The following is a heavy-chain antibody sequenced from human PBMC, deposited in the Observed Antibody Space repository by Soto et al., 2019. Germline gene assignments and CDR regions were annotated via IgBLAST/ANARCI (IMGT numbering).Heavy chain of an antibody. CDR3: ARGTRGYSSSCYAV. CDR2: VYDSGST. D-gene: IGHD6-13*01. Sequence: ASETLSLTCAVYGGSFSGYYWSWIRQPPGKGLEWIGRVYDSGSTNYNPSLKSRVTISVDTSKNQLSLKLSSVTAADTAVYYCARGTRGYSSSCYAVWRQGTTVTVSS. J-gene: IGHJ6*02. CDR1: GGSFSGYY. V-gene: IGHV4-34*01.